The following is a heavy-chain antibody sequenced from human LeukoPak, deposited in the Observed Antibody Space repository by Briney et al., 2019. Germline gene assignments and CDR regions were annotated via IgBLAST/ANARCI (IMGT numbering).Heavy chain of an antibody. CDR3: TRSAIYYALDL. D-gene: IGHD3-9*01. CDR1: GFTFSNNW. J-gene: IGHJ6*02. V-gene: IGHV3-7*01. Sequence: GGSLRLSWAASGFTFSNNWLVWFRQPPGKGLEWLASIKPDGSEKNYLDSVNGRFTISRDNGKNSLYLQLNSLRVEDTAIYYCTRSAIYYALDLWGQGTTVTV. CDR2: IKPDGSEK.